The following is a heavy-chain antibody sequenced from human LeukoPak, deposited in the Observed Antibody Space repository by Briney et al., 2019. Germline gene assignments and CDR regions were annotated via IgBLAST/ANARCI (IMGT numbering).Heavy chain of an antibody. CDR1: GFIFSDYY. D-gene: IGHD3-3*01. V-gene: IGHV3-11*04. Sequence: PGGSLRLSCVASGFIFSDYYMSWIRQAPGKGLEWVSYISSSDSTIYYADSVKGRFTISRDNSKNTLYLQMNSLRAEDTAVCYCAKDGGLDDFWSGYYGDYWGQGTLVTVSS. CDR3: AKDGGLDDFWSGYYGDY. J-gene: IGHJ4*02. CDR2: ISSSDSTI.